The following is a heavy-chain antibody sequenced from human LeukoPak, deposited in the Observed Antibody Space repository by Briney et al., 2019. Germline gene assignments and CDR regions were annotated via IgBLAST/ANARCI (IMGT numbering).Heavy chain of an antibody. J-gene: IGHJ4*02. V-gene: IGHV1-69*04. CDR1: GGTFSSYA. CDR3: ARVGSGYCSSISCYTDD. D-gene: IGHD2-2*02. Sequence: SVKVSCKASGGTFSSYAISWVRQAPGQGLEWMGRIIPILGIANYAQKFQGRVTITADKSTSTAYMELSSLRSDDTAVYYCARVGSGYCSSISCYTDDWGQGTLVTVSS. CDR2: IIPILGIA.